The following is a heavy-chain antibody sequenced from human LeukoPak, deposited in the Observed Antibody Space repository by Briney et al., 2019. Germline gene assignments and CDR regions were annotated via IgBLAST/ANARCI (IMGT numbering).Heavy chain of an antibody. CDR3: ARDRIAVTGSRWDAFDV. D-gene: IGHD6-19*01. Sequence: SQTLSLTCAISGDSVSSKSAAWNWIRQSPSRGLEWLGRTYYRSKWFNDYAVSVKSRITFNPDTSKNQFSLQLNSVTPEDTAVYYCARDRIAVTGSRWDAFDVWGQGTTVTVSS. CDR2: TYYRSKWFN. V-gene: IGHV6-1*01. J-gene: IGHJ3*01. CDR1: GDSVSSKSAA.